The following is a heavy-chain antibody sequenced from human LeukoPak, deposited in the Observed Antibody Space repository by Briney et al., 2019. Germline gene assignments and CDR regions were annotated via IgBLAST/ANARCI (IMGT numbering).Heavy chain of an antibody. J-gene: IGHJ3*02. V-gene: IGHV3-48*03. CDR1: GFTFSSYE. CDR2: ISSSGSTI. D-gene: IGHD6-13*01. CDR3: ASSIAAAGTWGAFDI. Sequence: SGGSLRLSCAASGFTFSSYEMNWVRQAPGKGLEWVSYISSSGSTIYYADSVKGRFTISRDNAKNSLYLQMNSLRAEDTAVYYCASSIAAAGTWGAFDIWGQGTMVTVSS.